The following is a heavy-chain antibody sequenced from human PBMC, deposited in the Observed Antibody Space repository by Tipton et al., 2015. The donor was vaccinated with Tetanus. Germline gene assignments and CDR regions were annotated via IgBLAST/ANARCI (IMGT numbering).Heavy chain of an antibody. CDR2: IYFEGSP. Sequence: TLSLTCTVSGGSISDKKYYWGWIRQAPGTGLEWIASIYFEGSPYYNPSLKSRVTISVDTSNNQFSLKLTSLTAADTAVYYCARRLIQNWFDPWGQGTLVTVSS. V-gene: IGHV4-39*07. J-gene: IGHJ5*02. CDR3: ARRLIQNWFDP. D-gene: IGHD2-8*01. CDR1: GGSISDKKYY.